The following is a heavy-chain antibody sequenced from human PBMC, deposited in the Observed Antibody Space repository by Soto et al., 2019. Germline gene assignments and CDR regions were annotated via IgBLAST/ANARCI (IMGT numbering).Heavy chain of an antibody. Sequence: GESLKISCKGSGYTFSSYWIGWVRQMPGKGLEWMGIIHCDDSDTEYSPSFEGQVTISADKSISSAYLQWRSLRASDTAMYYCARPGYNWKDVVAFDIWGQGTMVTVSS. CDR3: ARPGYNWKDVVAFDI. CDR2: IHCDDSDT. V-gene: IGHV5-51*01. D-gene: IGHD1-20*01. J-gene: IGHJ3*02. CDR1: GYTFSSYW.